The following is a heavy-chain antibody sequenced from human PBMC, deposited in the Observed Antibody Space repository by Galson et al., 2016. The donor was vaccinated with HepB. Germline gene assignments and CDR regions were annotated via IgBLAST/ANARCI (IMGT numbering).Heavy chain of an antibody. CDR1: GFTFKKYG. CDR2: IESYSKII. V-gene: IGHV3-48*04. Sequence: SLRLSCAASGFTFKKYGFNWVRLTPGKGLEWLSYIESYSKIIRYTESVRGRFTVSRDNAKNSVYLQLSGPRVEDTVIYYCARDGPNYNYDFWGQGTLVTVSS. J-gene: IGHJ4*02. D-gene: IGHD5-24*01. CDR3: ARDGPNYNYDF.